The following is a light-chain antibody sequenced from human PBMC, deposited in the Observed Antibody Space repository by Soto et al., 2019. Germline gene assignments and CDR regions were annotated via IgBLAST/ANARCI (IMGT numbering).Light chain of an antibody. Sequence: QSALTQPASVSGSPGQSITISCTGTSSDVGGYNYVSWYQQHPGKAPKLMIYDVSNRPSGVSNRFSGSKSGNTASQTISGLQAEDEADYYCSSYTSSSTLVFGGGTQLTVL. V-gene: IGLV2-14*01. J-gene: IGLJ3*02. CDR2: DVS. CDR1: SSDVGGYNY. CDR3: SSYTSSSTLV.